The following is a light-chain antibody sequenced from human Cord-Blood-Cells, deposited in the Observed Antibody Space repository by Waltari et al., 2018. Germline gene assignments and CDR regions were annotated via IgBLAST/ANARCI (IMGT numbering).Light chain of an antibody. CDR2: DAS. J-gene: IGKJ5*01. Sequence: DIQMTQSPSSLSASVGDRVTITCQASQDISNYLNWYQQKPGKAPKLLIYDASKLETGVPSRFSGGGAGTDFTFTISSLQPEDIATYYCQQYDNLLITFGQGTRLEIK. V-gene: IGKV1-33*01. CDR1: QDISNY. CDR3: QQYDNLLIT.